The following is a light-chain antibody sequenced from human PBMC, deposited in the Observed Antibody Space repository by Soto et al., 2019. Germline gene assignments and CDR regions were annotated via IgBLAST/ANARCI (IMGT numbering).Light chain of an antibody. Sequence: EIVLTQSPASLSLSAGERVTLSCRASQSVDTMVAWYQQQVGRTPRLLIYETSNRATGVPGRFSGSGSWTAFTLTISRLEPEDFAVYFCQVRTDWPPFKYTFGQGTKLEV. CDR2: ETS. CDR3: QVRTDWPPFKYT. CDR1: QSVDTM. V-gene: IGKV3-11*01. J-gene: IGKJ2*01.